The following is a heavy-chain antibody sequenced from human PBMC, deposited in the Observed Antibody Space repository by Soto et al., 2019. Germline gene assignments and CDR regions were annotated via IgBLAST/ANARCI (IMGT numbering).Heavy chain of an antibody. CDR2: IYWDDDK. CDR1: GFSLSTSGVG. J-gene: IGHJ4*02. D-gene: IGHD2-2*01. Sequence: SGPTLVNPTQTLTLTCTFSGFSLSTSGVGVGWIRQPPGKALEWLALIYWDDDKRYSPSLKSRLTITKDTSRNQVVLTMTNVDPVDTATYYCAHRRWDCSSISCYSHFDYWGQGTLVTVSS. V-gene: IGHV2-5*02. CDR3: AHRRWDCSSISCYSHFDY.